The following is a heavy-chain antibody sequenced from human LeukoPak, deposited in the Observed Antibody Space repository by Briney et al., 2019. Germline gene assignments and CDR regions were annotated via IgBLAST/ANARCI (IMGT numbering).Heavy chain of an antibody. J-gene: IGHJ4*02. Sequence: SVTLSLTCTVSGVSIRSSSFYWGWIRQPPGKGLEWIGSIYYSGSTYYRPSLKSRVTISIDTSKNQFSLRLTSVTAADTAVYFCAREVIVSTTSVFDYWGQGILVTVSS. D-gene: IGHD5/OR15-5a*01. CDR1: GVSIRSSSFY. CDR2: IYYSGST. V-gene: IGHV4-39*07. CDR3: AREVIVSTTSVFDY.